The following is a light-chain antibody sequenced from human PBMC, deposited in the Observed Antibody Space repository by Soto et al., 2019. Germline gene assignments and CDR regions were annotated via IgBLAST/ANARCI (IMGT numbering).Light chain of an antibody. CDR3: QQSDKLFT. V-gene: IGKV1-33*01. J-gene: IGKJ4*01. Sequence: DIQMTQSPASLSASVGDRVTITCQASQDISNNLNWYQQKPGKAPELLIYETSNLQTGVPSRFSGSASGTHFTFTISGLQPEDVASYYCQQSDKLFTFGGGTKVEIK. CDR1: QDISNN. CDR2: ETS.